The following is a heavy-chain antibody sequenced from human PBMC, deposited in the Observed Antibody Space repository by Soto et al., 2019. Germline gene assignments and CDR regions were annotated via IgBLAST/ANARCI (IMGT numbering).Heavy chain of an antibody. CDR1: GFTFSSYG. J-gene: IGHJ6*02. CDR3: AKDQIVVAPAADYGMDV. V-gene: IGHV3-30*18. Sequence: GGSLRLSSAASGFTFSSYGMHWVRQAPGKGLEWVAVISYDGSNKYYADSVKGRFTISRDNSKNTLYLQMNSLRAEDTAVYYCAKDQIVVAPAADYGMDVWGQGPTVTVSS. CDR2: ISYDGSNK. D-gene: IGHD2-2*01.